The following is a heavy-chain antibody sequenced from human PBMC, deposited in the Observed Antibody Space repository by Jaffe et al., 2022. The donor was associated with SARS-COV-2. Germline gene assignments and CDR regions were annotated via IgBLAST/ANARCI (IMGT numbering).Heavy chain of an antibody. Sequence: QLQLQESGPGVVKPSETLSLTCTVSGGSFSSGSYYWGWIRQPPGKGLEWIGSIHSSGSTYYNPSLKSRVTISVDTSKNQFSLNLSSVTAADTAVYYCARFDCWGQGTLVTVSS. CDR2: IHSSGST. CDR3: ARFDC. J-gene: IGHJ4*02. V-gene: IGHV4-39*01. CDR1: GGSFSSGSYY.